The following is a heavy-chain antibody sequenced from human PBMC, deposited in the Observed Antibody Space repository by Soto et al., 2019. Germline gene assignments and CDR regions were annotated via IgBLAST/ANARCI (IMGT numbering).Heavy chain of an antibody. CDR2: INPTVGST. Sequence: QVQLVQSEAEVEKPGASVKLSCKASGYTFVNYYVHWVRQAPGQGLEWMGFINPTVGSTSYAQKFQGRIPMTRDTSTSTVYMEVSSLRSEDTALYYCARNAASGLDYWGQGTLVTVSS. V-gene: IGHV1-46*01. J-gene: IGHJ4*02. CDR3: ARNAASGLDY. CDR1: GYTFVNYY. D-gene: IGHD6-25*01.